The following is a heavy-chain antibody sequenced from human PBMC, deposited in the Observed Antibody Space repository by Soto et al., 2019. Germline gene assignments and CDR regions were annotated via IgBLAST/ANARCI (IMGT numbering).Heavy chain of an antibody. V-gene: IGHV4-39*01. CDR2: IYYSGST. CDR1: GGSISSSSYY. J-gene: IGHJ6*02. Sequence: SETLSLTCTVSGGSISSSSYYWGWIRQPPGKGLEWIGSIYYSGSTYYNPSLKSRVTISVDTSKNQFSLKLSSVTAADTAVYYCASAVDIVATIGGYYYYGMDVWGQGTTVTVSS. D-gene: IGHD5-12*01. CDR3: ASAVDIVATIGGYYYYGMDV.